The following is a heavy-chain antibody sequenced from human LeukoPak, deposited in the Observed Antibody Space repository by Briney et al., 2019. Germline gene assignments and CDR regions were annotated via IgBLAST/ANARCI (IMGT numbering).Heavy chain of an antibody. CDR1: GYTFTSYA. V-gene: IGHV7-4-1*02. J-gene: IGHJ4*02. CDR3: ARETFPGIAVAGTVSD. CDR2: INTNTGNP. D-gene: IGHD6-19*01. Sequence: ASVKDSCKASGYTFTSYAMNWVRQAPGQGLEWMGWINTNTGNPTYAQGFTGRFVFSLDTSVSTAYLQISSLKAEDTAVYYCARETFPGIAVAGTVSDWGQGTLVTVSS.